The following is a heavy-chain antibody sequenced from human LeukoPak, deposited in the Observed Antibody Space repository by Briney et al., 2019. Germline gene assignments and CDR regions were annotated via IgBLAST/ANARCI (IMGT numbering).Heavy chain of an antibody. Sequence: SVKVSCKASGGTFSSYAISWVRQAPGQGLEWMGGIIPIFGTANYAQKFQGRVTITADESTSTAYMELSSLRSEDTAVYYCATGGINWGPPDYWGQGTLVTVSS. V-gene: IGHV1-69*13. CDR3: ATGGINWGPPDY. J-gene: IGHJ4*02. CDR1: GGTFSSYA. CDR2: IIPIFGTA. D-gene: IGHD7-27*01.